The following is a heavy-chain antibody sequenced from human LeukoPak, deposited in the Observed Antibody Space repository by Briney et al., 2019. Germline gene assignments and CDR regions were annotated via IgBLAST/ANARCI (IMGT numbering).Heavy chain of an antibody. Sequence: AGSLRLSCAASGFTVSSNYMSWVRQAPGKGLEWVSVIYSGGSTYYADSVKGRFTISRDNSKNTLYLQMNSLRAEDTAVYYCARDITVNGMDVWGQGTTVTVSS. CDR2: IYSGGST. J-gene: IGHJ6*02. D-gene: IGHD3-10*01. CDR3: ARDITVNGMDV. CDR1: GFTVSSNY. V-gene: IGHV3-66*01.